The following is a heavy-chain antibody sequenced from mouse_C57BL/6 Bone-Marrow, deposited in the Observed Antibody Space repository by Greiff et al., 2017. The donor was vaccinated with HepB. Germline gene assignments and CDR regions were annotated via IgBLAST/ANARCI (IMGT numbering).Heavy chain of an antibody. V-gene: IGHV3-6*01. Sequence: DVQLQESGPGLVKPSQSLSLTCSVTGYSITSGYYWNWIRQFPGNKLEWMGYISYDGSNNYNPSLKNRISITRDTSKNQFFLKLSSVTTEDTATYYCAREDYGSSSMDYWGQGTSVTVSS. J-gene: IGHJ4*01. D-gene: IGHD1-1*01. CDR2: ISYDGSN. CDR1: GYSITSGYY. CDR3: AREDYGSSSMDY.